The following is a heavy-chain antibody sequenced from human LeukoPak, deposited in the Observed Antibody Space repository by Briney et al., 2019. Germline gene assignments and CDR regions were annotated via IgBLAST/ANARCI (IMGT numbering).Heavy chain of an antibody. Sequence: PSETLSLTCTVSGGSISGHYWSWIRQPPGKGLEWIGYIYYSESTDYNPSLKSRVSMSVHTSKNQLSLRLSSVTAADTAVYYCARDLPGTSFFDYWGQGTLVTVSS. D-gene: IGHD2-2*01. V-gene: IGHV4-59*11. J-gene: IGHJ4*02. CDR2: IYYSEST. CDR3: ARDLPGTSFFDY. CDR1: GGSISGHY.